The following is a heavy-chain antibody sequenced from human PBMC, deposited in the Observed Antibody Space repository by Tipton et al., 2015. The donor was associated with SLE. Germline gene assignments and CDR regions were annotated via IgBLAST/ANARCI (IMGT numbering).Heavy chain of an antibody. CDR1: GDTIAGNTYF. V-gene: IGHV4-39*07. J-gene: IGHJ4*02. Sequence: LRLSCTVSGDTIAGNTYFWDWIRQPPGKGLMLIGSISYSGATSYNPSLKSRVTISVDTSKNQFSLSLISVTAADTAVYYCARLTPWGYDYWGPGMLVTVSS. CDR3: ARLTPWGYDY. CDR2: ISYSGAT. D-gene: IGHD7-27*01.